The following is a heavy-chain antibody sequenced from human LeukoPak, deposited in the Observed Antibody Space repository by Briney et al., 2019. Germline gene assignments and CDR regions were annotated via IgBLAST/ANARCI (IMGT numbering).Heavy chain of an antibody. CDR1: GYTFTGYY. CDR3: ARSELVIRLFDY. J-gene: IGHJ4*02. CDR2: INPNSGGT. D-gene: IGHD3-9*01. Sequence: GASVKVSCKASGYTFTGYYMHWVRQAPGQGLEWMGWINPNSGGTNYARKFQGRVTMTRDTSISTAYMELSRLRSDDTAVYYCARSELVIRLFDYWGQGTLVTVSS. V-gene: IGHV1-2*02.